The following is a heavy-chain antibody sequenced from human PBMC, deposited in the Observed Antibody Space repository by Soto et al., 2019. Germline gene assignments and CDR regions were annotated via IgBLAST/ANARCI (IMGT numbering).Heavy chain of an antibody. CDR2: IHYSGTS. V-gene: IGHV4-39*01. CDR1: GDSISSISQY. D-gene: IGHD2-21*01. CDR3: ARHWIAGSSIP. Sequence: TLSLTCRVSGDSISSISQYWGWIRQPPGKGLEWIGSIHYSGTSYYNPSLKSRVTIFVDTSKNQLSLKLSSVTAADTAVYYCARHWIAGSSIPWGQGTLVTVSS. J-gene: IGHJ5*02.